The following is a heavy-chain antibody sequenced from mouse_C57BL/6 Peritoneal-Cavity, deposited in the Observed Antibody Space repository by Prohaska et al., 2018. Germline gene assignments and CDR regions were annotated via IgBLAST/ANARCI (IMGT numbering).Heavy chain of an antibody. CDR2: INPDSSTI. J-gene: IGHJ4*01. CDR3: ASSNSYAMDY. D-gene: IGHD2-5*01. Sequence: EVKLLQSGGGLVQPGGSLKLSCAASGIDFSRYWLSWVRRAPGKGLEWIGEINPDSSTINYAPSLNDKFIISRDNAKNTLYLQMSKVRSEDTALYYCASSNSYAMDYWGQGTSVTVSS. V-gene: IGHV4-1*01. CDR1: GIDFSRYW.